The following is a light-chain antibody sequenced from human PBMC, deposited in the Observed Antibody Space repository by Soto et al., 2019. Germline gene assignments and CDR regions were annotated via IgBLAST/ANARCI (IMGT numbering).Light chain of an antibody. V-gene: IGLV1-40*01. CDR1: SSNIGAGYD. CDR2: GNT. CDR3: QSYDSSLRASHVV. Sequence: QSVLTQPPSVSGAQGQRVTISCTGSSSNIGAGYDVHWYQQLPGTAPKLLISGNTNRPSGVPDRFSGSKSGTSASLAITGLQAEDEADYYCQSYDSSLRASHVVFGVGTQLTVL. J-gene: IGLJ2*01.